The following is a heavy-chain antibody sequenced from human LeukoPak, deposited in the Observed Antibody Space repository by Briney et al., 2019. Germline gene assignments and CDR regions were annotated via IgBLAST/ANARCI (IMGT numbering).Heavy chain of an antibody. Sequence: SETLSLTCTVADSSISSYYWNWIRQPPGKGLEWIGHIYNSGGSTNYNPSLKSRVTISVDTSKNQFSLKLSSVTAADTAVYYCARTTVLLWFPDYWGRGTLVTVSS. J-gene: IGHJ4*02. CDR1: DSSISSYY. D-gene: IGHD3-10*01. CDR3: ARTTVLLWFPDY. V-gene: IGHV4-59*12. CDR2: IYNSGGST.